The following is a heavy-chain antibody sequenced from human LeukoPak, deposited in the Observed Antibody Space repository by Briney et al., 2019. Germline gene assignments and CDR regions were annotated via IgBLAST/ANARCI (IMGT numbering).Heavy chain of an antibody. Sequence: KPSETLSLTCTVSGGSISSYYWSWIRQPPGKGLEWIGYIYYSGSNNYNPSPKSRVTISVDTSKNQFSLKLSSVTAADTAVYYCARHYDILTGYYDYYYYYGMDVWGQGTTVTVSS. V-gene: IGHV4-59*08. CDR1: GGSISSYY. CDR3: ARHYDILTGYYDYYYYYGMDV. D-gene: IGHD3-9*01. CDR2: IYYSGSN. J-gene: IGHJ6*02.